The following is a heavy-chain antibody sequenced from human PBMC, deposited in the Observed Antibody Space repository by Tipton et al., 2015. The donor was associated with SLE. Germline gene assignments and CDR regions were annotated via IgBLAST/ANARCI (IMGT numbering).Heavy chain of an antibody. V-gene: IGHV4-39*01. J-gene: IGHJ4*01. D-gene: IGHD6-19*01. Sequence: TLSLTCTVSGGSISTSSYYWGWIRQPPGKGLEWIGSIYYSGSTYYNPSLKSRVTISVDTSKNQFSLKLSSVTAADTAVYYCASHSSGWYEHFDYWGHGTLVTVSA. CDR2: IYYSGST. CDR1: GGSISTSSYY. CDR3: ASHSSGWYEHFDY.